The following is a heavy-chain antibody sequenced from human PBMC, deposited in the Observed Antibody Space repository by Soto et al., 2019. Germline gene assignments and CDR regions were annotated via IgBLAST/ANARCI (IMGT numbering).Heavy chain of an antibody. CDR3: AGGGSIVVSTRRLMDV. CDR2: IFYTGTT. J-gene: IGHJ6*03. D-gene: IGHD3-22*01. CDR1: GASLGKIGYY. Sequence: SETLSLTCTVPGASLGKIGYYWAWVRQHPGKGLEWIGHIFYTGTTTYNPSLESRVTISIDSQKSQFSLQLSSVTAADTAVYYCAGGGSIVVSTRRLMDVWGKGTTVTVSS. V-gene: IGHV4-31*03.